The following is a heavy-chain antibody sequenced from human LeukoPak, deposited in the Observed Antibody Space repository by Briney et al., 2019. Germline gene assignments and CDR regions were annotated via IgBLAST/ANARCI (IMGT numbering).Heavy chain of an antibody. CDR3: ARRGSGSYVLDY. Sequence: ASVKVSCKAAGYTFTRYSMDWVRQAPGQGLEWMGIINPSDGVIDYAQKFQDRVTMTRDTSTSTVYMELSSLRSEDTAVYYCARRGSGSYVLDYSGQGTLVTVSS. J-gene: IGHJ4*02. CDR1: GYTFTRYS. CDR2: INPSDGVI. D-gene: IGHD3-10*01. V-gene: IGHV1-46*01.